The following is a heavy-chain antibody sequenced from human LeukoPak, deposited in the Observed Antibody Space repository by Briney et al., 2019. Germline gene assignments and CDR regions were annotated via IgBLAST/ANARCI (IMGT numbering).Heavy chain of an antibody. Sequence: GGSLRLSCAASGFTVSSNYKSWVRQAPGKGLEWVSVIYSGGSTYYADSVKGRFTISRDNSKNTLYLQMNSLRAEDTAVYYCARLAVAGWTRAFDIWGQGTMVTVSS. V-gene: IGHV3-53*01. CDR1: GFTVSSNY. CDR2: IYSGGST. J-gene: IGHJ3*02. D-gene: IGHD6-19*01. CDR3: ARLAVAGWTRAFDI.